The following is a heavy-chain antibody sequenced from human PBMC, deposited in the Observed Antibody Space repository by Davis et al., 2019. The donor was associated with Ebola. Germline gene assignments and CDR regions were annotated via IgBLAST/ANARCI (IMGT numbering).Heavy chain of an antibody. D-gene: IGHD6-6*01. CDR3: ARGPPYSSSPVGLYYFDY. CDR1: GYTFTGYY. CDR2: INPSGGST. Sequence: ASVQVSCKASGYTFTGYYMHWVRQAPGQGLEWMGIINPSGGSTSYAQKFQGRVTMTRDTSTSTVYMELSSLRSEDTAVHYCARGPPYSSSPVGLYYFDYWGQGTLVTVSS. J-gene: IGHJ4*02. V-gene: IGHV1-46*01.